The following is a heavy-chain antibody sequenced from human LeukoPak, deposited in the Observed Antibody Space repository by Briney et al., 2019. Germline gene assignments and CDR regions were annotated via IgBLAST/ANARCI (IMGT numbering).Heavy chain of an antibody. J-gene: IGHJ6*03. CDR2: IYSSGNT. Sequence: GGSLRLSCAASGFSVSSNYMSWVRQAPGKGLEWVSVIYSSGNTYYADSVKGRFTISRDTSKNTLSLQMNNLRAEDTAVYYCARDGYGNNYMDVWGKGTTVTVSS. V-gene: IGHV3-53*01. CDR3: ARDGYGNNYMDV. CDR1: GFSVSSNY. D-gene: IGHD1/OR15-1a*01.